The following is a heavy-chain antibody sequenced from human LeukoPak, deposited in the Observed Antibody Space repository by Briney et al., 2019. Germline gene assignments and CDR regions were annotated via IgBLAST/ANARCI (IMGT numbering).Heavy chain of an antibody. D-gene: IGHD2-15*01. CDR3: ARLTFIGGRALRGDAFDI. CDR2: IYTSGTT. V-gene: IGHV4-4*07. CDR1: GGSISSYY. J-gene: IGHJ3*02. Sequence: SETLSLTCTVSGGSISSYYWNWIRQPPGKGLEWIGRIYTSGTTNYNPSLKSRVTMSVDTSKNQVSLNLTSVTAADTAVYYCARLTFIGGRALRGDAFDIWGQGTMVAVSS.